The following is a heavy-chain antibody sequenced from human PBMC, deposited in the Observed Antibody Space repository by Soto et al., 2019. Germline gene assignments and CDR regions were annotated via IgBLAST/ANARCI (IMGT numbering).Heavy chain of an antibody. CDR1: GFTVSSNY. CDR2: IYSGGST. Sequence: PGGSLRLSCAASGFTVSSNYMSWVRQAPGKGLEWVSVIYSGGSTYYADSVKGRFTISRDNSKNTLYLQMNSLRAEDTAVYYCARMGWELPFDYWGQGTLVTVSS. V-gene: IGHV3-53*01. D-gene: IGHD1-26*01. J-gene: IGHJ4*02. CDR3: ARMGWELPFDY.